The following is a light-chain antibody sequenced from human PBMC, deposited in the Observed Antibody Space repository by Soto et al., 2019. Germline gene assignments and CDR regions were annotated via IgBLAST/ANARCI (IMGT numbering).Light chain of an antibody. CDR1: SSDVGSYNL. CDR2: EGS. Sequence: QSALTQPASVSGSPGQSITISCTGTSSDVGSYNLVSWYQQHPGKAPKLMVYEGSKRPSGLSNRFSGSKSGNTASLTISGLQAEDEADYYCCSYAGSTTYVFGTGTKDTVL. J-gene: IGLJ1*01. CDR3: CSYAGSTTYV. V-gene: IGLV2-23*01.